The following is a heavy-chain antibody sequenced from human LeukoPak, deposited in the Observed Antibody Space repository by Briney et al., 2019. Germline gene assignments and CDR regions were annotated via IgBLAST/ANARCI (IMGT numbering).Heavy chain of an antibody. J-gene: IGHJ4*02. CDR1: GGSISSYY. CDR2: IYTSGST. CDR3: ARGGSVAGPFDFDY. V-gene: IGHV4-4*07. Sequence: SETLSLTCTVSGGSISSYYWSWIRQPAGKGLEWIGRIYTSGSTNYNPSLKSRVTMSVDTSKNQFSLKLSSVTAADPAVYYCARGGSVAGPFDFDYWGQGTLVSVSS. D-gene: IGHD6-19*01.